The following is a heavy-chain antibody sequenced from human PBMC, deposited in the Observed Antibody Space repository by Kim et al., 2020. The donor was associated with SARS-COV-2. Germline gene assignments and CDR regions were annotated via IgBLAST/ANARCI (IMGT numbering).Heavy chain of an antibody. CDR1: GFTFSNAW. CDR3: TTSPYVLRFLEWLLYSDY. J-gene: IGHJ4*02. CDR2: IKSKTDGGTT. V-gene: IGHV3-15*01. Sequence: GGSLRLSCAASGFTFSNAWMSWVRQAPGKGLEWVGRIKSKTDGGTTDYAAPVKGRFTISRDDSKNTLYLQMNSLKTEDTAVYYCTTSPYVLRFLEWLLYSDYWGQGTLVTVSS. D-gene: IGHD3-3*01.